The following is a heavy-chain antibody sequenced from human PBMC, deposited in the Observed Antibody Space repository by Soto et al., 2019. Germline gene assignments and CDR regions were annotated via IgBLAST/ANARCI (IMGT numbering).Heavy chain of an antibody. CDR3: ARNAVHGDSPPTSRSSYYYYYGMDV. Sequence: QVQLVQSGAEVKKPGSSVKVSCKASGGTFSSYAISWVRQAPGQGLEWMGGIIPIFGTANYAQKFQGRVTITADKSTSTAYMELSSLRSEDTAVYYCARNAVHGDSPPTSRSSYYYYYGMDVWGQGTTVTVSS. D-gene: IGHD4-17*01. V-gene: IGHV1-69*06. J-gene: IGHJ6*02. CDR1: GGTFSSYA. CDR2: IIPIFGTA.